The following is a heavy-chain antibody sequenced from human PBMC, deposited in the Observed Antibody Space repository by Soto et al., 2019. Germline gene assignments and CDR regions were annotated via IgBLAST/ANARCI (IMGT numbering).Heavy chain of an antibody. J-gene: IGHJ6*02. CDR1: GFTFSGSA. Sequence: GGSLRLSCAASGFTFSGSAMHWVRQASGKGLEWVGRIRSKANSYATAYAASVKGRVTISRDDSKNTAYLQMNSLKTEDTAVYYCTRRKDYYYYGMDVWGQGTTVTVSS. CDR2: IRSKANSYAT. V-gene: IGHV3-73*01. CDR3: TRRKDYYYYGMDV.